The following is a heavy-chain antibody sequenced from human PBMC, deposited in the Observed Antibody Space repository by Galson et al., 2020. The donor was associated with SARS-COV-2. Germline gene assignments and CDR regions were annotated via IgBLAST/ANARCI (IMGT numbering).Heavy chain of an antibody. D-gene: IGHD2-15*01. CDR2: IYQSGKT. V-gene: IGHV4-30-4*01. Sequence: SETLSLTCTVSGDSISSDISSGDYYWSWIRQPPGKGLEWIGYIYQSGKTYYSPSLKSRLTISVDTPNKQISLRLNSVTAADTAVYYCARYYCSAGKCQNGPFDYWGQGTLVTVSS. CDR1: GDSISSDISSGDYY. CDR3: ARYYCSAGKCQNGPFDY. J-gene: IGHJ4*02.